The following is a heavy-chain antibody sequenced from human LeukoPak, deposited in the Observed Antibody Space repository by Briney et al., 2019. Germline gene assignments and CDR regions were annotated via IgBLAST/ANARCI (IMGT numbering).Heavy chain of an antibody. Sequence: GRSLRLSCAASGFIFSTYGMHWVRQAPGKGLEWVAVIWYDGSDIYYADSVKGRFTISRDNSKNTLYLQVNSLRAEDTAVYYCARDLSMVWGPLDYWGQGTLVTVSS. J-gene: IGHJ4*02. CDR1: GFIFSTYG. D-gene: IGHD3-10*01. CDR3: ARDLSMVWGPLDY. CDR2: IWYDGSDI. V-gene: IGHV3-33*01.